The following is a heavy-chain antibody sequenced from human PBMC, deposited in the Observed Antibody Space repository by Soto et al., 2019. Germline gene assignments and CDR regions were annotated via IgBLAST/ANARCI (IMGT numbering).Heavy chain of an antibody. CDR2: IKEDGSQE. CDR1: GFTFSTYW. V-gene: IGHV3-7*04. D-gene: IGHD3-10*01. CDR3: GRNRVGSGTSDF. Sequence: EVQLVASGGDLVQPGGSLRLSCAISGFTFSTYWMNWVRLSPGKGLEWVANIKEDGSQEFYVDYVKGRSTISRDNAKNSLYLEMSSLRAEDTAVYYCGRNRVGSGTSDFWGQGTVVTVS. J-gene: IGHJ3*01.